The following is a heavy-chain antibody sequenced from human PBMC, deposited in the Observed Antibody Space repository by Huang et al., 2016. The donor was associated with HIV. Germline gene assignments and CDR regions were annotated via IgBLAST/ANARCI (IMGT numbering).Heavy chain of an antibody. CDR3: AKDGRGSGTYYDYFEY. V-gene: IGHV3-30*18. D-gene: IGHD1-26*01. CDR2: ISYDGSSK. Sequence: QVQLVESGGGVVQPGRSLRLSCAAFGFTFNKFDMHWVRQAPGKGVEWMAIISYDGSSKYQADSVKGRFTISRDNSKNTVYLQMNSLRVEDTAVYYCAKDGRGSGTYYDYFEYWGQGTLVTVSS. CDR1: GFTFNKFD. J-gene: IGHJ4*02.